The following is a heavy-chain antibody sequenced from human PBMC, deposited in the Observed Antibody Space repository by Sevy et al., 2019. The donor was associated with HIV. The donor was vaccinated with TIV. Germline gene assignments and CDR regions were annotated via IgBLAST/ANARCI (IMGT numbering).Heavy chain of an antibody. CDR3: AIVGLRYCSGASCYQGDWFDP. V-gene: IGHV1-24*01. Sequence: ASVKVSCKVSGYTLTKLSMHWVRQTPGKGLEWMTTFDPEDGDPEDGKTIYAQKFLGRVTMTEDTSTDTAYMEQSSLRSEDTAVYYCAIVGLRYCSGASCYQGDWFDPWGQGTLVTVSS. D-gene: IGHD2-15*01. CDR2: FDPEDGDPEDGKT. CDR1: GYTLTKLS. J-gene: IGHJ5*02.